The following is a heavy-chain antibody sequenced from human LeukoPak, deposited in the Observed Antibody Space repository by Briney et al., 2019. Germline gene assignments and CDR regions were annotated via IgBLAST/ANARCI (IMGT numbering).Heavy chain of an antibody. CDR2: INPNSGGT. J-gene: IGHJ3*02. V-gene: IGHV1-2*02. D-gene: IGHD4-17*01. CDR1: GYTFTGYY. CDR3: ARQIGATTVTKNAFDI. Sequence: ASVKVSRKASGYTFTGYYMHWVRQAPGQGLEWMGWINPNSGGTNYAQKFQGRVTMTRDTSISTAYMELSRLRSDDTAVYYCARQIGATTVTKNAFDIWGQGTMVTVSS.